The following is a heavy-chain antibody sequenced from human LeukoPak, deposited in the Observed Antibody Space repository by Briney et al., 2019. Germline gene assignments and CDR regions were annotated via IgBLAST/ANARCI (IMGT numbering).Heavy chain of an antibody. CDR1: GYTFTSYY. CDR2: INPSGGST. Sequence: ASVKVSCKASGYTFTSYYMHWVRQAPGQGLEWMGIINPSGGSTSCAQKFQGRVTMTRDTSTSTVYMELSSLRSEDTAVYYCASEFTGWFDPWGQGTLVTVSS. V-gene: IGHV1-46*01. CDR3: ASEFTGWFDP. D-gene: IGHD2-8*02. J-gene: IGHJ5*02.